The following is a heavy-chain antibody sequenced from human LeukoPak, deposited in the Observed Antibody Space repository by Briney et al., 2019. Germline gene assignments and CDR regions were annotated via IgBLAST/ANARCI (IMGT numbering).Heavy chain of an antibody. Sequence: ASVKVSCKVSGYTLTELSMHWVRQAPGKGLEWMGGFDPEDGETIYAQKFQGRVTMTEDTSTDTAYMELSSLRSEDTAVYYCATGVDLYYYDSSGYYYDDYWGQGTLVTVSS. CDR3: ATGVDLYYYDSSGYYYDDY. CDR2: FDPEDGET. CDR1: GYTLTELS. J-gene: IGHJ4*02. D-gene: IGHD3-22*01. V-gene: IGHV1-24*01.